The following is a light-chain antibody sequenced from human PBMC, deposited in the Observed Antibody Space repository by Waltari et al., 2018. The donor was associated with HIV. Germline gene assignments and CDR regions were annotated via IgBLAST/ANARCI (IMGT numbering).Light chain of an antibody. CDR3: TSQSIGTTSPRV. V-gene: IGLV2-14*03. CDR2: EVT. Sequence: QPALTQPASISGSPGQSITVSCIGRPNAIGGYDFVSWYQQYPNKAPQVVIYEVTRRPSGVSARFSASKSGNTASLTISPLQPDDEAVYFCTSQSIGTTSPRVFGGGTRVTVL. J-gene: IGLJ2*01. CDR1: PNAIGGYDF.